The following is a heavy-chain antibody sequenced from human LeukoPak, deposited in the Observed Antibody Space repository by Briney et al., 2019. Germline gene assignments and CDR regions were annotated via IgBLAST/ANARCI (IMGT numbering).Heavy chain of an antibody. CDR2: INPSGGST. Sequence: ASVKVSCKASGYTFTSYYMHWVRQAPGQGLEWMGIINPSGGSTSYAQKFQGRVTMTRDMSTSTVYMELSSLRSEDTAVYYCAKDSAGCGYCGGGACSLCGFDYWGQGTLVTVSS. V-gene: IGHV1-46*01. D-gene: IGHD2-15*01. CDR1: GYTFTSYY. J-gene: IGHJ4*02. CDR3: AKDSAGCGYCGGGACSLCGFDY.